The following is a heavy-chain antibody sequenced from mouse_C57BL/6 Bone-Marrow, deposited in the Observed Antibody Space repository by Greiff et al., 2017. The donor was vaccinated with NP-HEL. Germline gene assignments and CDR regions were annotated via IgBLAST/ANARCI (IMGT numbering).Heavy chain of an antibody. D-gene: IGHD2-5*01. V-gene: IGHV5-9-1*02. Sequence: EVMLVESGEGLVKPGGSLKLSCAASGFTFSSYAMSWVRQTPEKRLEWVAYISSGGDYIYYADTVKGRFTISRDNARNTLYLQMSSLKSEDTAMYYCTRDGSNYPFDYWGQGTTLTVSS. J-gene: IGHJ2*01. CDR3: TRDGSNYPFDY. CDR2: ISSGGDYI. CDR1: GFTFSSYA.